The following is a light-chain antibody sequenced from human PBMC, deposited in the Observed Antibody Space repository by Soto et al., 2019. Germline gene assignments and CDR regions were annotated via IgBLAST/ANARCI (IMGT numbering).Light chain of an antibody. J-gene: IGLJ1*01. CDR1: SSDVGGYNF. Sequence: QSALTQPPSASGSRGQSVTVSCTGTSSDVGGYNFVSWYQQHPGKAPKLIIYEVTQRPSGVPDRFSGSKSGNTASLTVSGLQSEDEAEYYCCSFAGPNNRVFGTGTKVTVL. V-gene: IGLV2-8*01. CDR2: EVT. CDR3: CSFAGPNNRV.